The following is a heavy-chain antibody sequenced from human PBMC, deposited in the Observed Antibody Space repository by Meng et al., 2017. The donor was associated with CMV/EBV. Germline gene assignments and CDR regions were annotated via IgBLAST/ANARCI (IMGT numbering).Heavy chain of an antibody. CDR3: ARDLGFGWELLGYGHDY. J-gene: IGHJ4*02. D-gene: IGHD1-26*01. V-gene: IGHV3-33*01. CDR2: IWYDGSNK. Sequence: GESLKISCAASGFTFSSYGMHWVRQAPGKGLEWVAVIWYDGSNKYYADSVKDRFTIYRDNSKNTLYLQMNSMRAEDTAVYYCARDLGFGWELLGYGHDYWGQGTLVTVSS. CDR1: GFTFSSYG.